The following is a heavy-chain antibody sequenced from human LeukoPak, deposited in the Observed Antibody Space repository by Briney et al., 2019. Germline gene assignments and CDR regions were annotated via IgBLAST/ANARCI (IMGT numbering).Heavy chain of an antibody. V-gene: IGHV3-30*02. Sequence: PGGSLRLSCAASGFTFSSYGMHWVRQAPGKGLEWVAFIRYDGSNKYYADSVKGRFTISRDNSKNTLYLQMNSLRAEDTAVYYCAKDRASRPSGGSSPLGHWGQGTLVTVSS. J-gene: IGHJ4*02. CDR1: GFTFSSYG. CDR2: IRYDGSNK. CDR3: AKDRASRPSGGSSPLGH. D-gene: IGHD2-15*01.